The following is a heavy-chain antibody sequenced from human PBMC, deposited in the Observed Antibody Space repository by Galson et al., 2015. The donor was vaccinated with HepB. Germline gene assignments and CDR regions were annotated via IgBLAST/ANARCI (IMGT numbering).Heavy chain of an antibody. J-gene: IGHJ6*03. V-gene: IGHV5-10-1*01. Sequence: VKKPGESLTISCEGSGHRFSGYWISWVRQMPGKGLEWMGRVDPSDSSTIYSPTLPGLVTISVDKSISTTYLQWSSLKASDTATYYCVRHVDVAEPRGVWVWGPKSDSYHYMDVWGKGTTVTVSS. D-gene: IGHD2-8*02. CDR3: VRHVDVAEPRGVWVWGPKSDSYHYMDV. CDR1: GHRFSGYW. CDR2: VDPSDSST.